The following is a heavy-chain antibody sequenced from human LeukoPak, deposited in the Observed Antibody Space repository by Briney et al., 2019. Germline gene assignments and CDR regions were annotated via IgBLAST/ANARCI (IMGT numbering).Heavy chain of an antibody. D-gene: IGHD3-9*01. V-gene: IGHV3-11*01. CDR1: GFTFGDYY. CDR3: ARDQSSHYDILTGYLHYYYYGMDV. Sequence: GGSLRLSCAASGFTFGDYYMSWIRQAPGKGLEWVSYISSSGSTIYYADSVKGRFTISRDNAKNSLYLQMNSLRAEDTAVYYCARDQSSHYDILTGYLHYYYYGMDVWGQGTTVTVSS. J-gene: IGHJ6*02. CDR2: ISSSGSTI.